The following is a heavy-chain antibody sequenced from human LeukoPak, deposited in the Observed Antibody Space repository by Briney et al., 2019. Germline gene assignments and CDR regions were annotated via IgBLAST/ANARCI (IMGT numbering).Heavy chain of an antibody. CDR3: ARTADPVEMATISVAFDI. CDR1: GFSISSGYY. CDR2: VYHSGNT. V-gene: IGHV4-38-2*02. J-gene: IGHJ3*02. Sequence: SETLSLTCTVSGFSISSGYYWGWIRQPPGKGLEWIGSVYHSGNTYYNPSLQSRVTILADPSKNQFSLKLSSVTAADTAVYYCARTADPVEMATISVAFDIWGQGTMVTVSS. D-gene: IGHD5-24*01.